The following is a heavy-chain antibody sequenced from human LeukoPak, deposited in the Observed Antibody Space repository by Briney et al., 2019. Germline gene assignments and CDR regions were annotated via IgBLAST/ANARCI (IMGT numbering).Heavy chain of an antibody. CDR1: GXSFSANA. D-gene: IGHD4-23*01. J-gene: IGHJ4*02. Sequence: GGSLRLSCAASGXSFSANAMSWVRQAPGKGLEWVSVIPGSGGTTYYADSVKGRFTVSRDSSQNTLYLQMNSLRAEDTAVYYCAKAARWNYFDYWGPGTLVTVSS. CDR3: AKAARWNYFDY. V-gene: IGHV3-23*01. CDR2: IPGSGGTT.